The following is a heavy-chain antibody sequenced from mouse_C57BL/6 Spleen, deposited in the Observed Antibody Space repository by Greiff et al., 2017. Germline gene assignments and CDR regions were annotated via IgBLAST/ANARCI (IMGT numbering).Heavy chain of an antibody. Sequence: VQLQQSGAELVKPGASVKMSCKASGYTFTTYPLEWMKQNHGKSLEWIGNFHPYTDDTKYNEKFKGKATLTVEKSSSTVYFELSRLTSDDSAVYYCARGGGYSGHFDYWGQGTTLTVSS. V-gene: IGHV1-47*01. CDR1: GYTFTTYP. D-gene: IGHD2-3*01. CDR3: ARGGGYSGHFDY. J-gene: IGHJ2*01. CDR2: FHPYTDDT.